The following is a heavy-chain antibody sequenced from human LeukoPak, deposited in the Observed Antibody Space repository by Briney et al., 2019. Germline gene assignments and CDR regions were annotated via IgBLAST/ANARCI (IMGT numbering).Heavy chain of an antibody. J-gene: IGHJ4*02. Sequence: PGGSLRLSCAASGFTFSSYGMHWVRQAPGKGLEGVAVIWYDGSNKYYADSVKGRFTISRDNSKNTLYLQMNSLRAEDTAVYYSARTHTGYGGLDYWGQGTLVTVSS. CDR2: IWYDGSNK. CDR1: GFTFSSYG. D-gene: IGHD3-9*01. CDR3: ARTHTGYGGLDY. V-gene: IGHV3-33*01.